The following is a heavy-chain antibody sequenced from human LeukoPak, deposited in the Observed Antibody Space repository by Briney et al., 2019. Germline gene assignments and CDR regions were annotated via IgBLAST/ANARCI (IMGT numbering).Heavy chain of an antibody. CDR2: IYSGGST. D-gene: IGHD3-10*01. Sequence: PGGSLRLSCAASGFSVSSNYMSWVRQAPGKGLEWVSVIYSGGSTYYADSVKGRFTISRDNSKNTLYLQMNGLRAEETAVYYCATEVMVRGVITHDYWGQGTLVIVSS. CDR1: GFSVSSNY. CDR3: ATEVMVRGVITHDY. V-gene: IGHV3-66*01. J-gene: IGHJ4*02.